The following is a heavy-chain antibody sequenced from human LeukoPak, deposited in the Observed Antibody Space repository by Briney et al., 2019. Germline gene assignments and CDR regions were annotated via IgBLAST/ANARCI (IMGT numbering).Heavy chain of an antibody. CDR3: ARGNSPMVGRYYLDL. Sequence: GGSLRLSCASSGFTFSSYAMHWVRQAPGKGLEWVAFIFADGRNKYYADSVNGRFTISRDNSQNTLYLQMSSLRAEDTAVYYCARGNSPMVGRYYLDLWGQGTLVTVSS. D-gene: IGHD4/OR15-4a*01. V-gene: IGHV3-30*04. CDR2: IFADGRNK. CDR1: GFTFSSYA. J-gene: IGHJ4*02.